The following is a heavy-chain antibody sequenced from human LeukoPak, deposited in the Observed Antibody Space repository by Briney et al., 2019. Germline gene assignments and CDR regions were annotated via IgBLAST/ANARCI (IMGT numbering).Heavy chain of an antibody. V-gene: IGHV4-4*07. J-gene: IGHJ4*02. CDR1: GGSISSYY. CDR2: ISTSGNT. D-gene: IGHD6-13*01. CDR3: AREEAAGRSSDN. Sequence: SETLSLTCNVSGGSISSYYWSWIRQPAGKGLEWIGRISTSGNTNYNPSLKSRLSMSVDTSKNEFSLKLSSVTAADTAVYYCAREEAAGRSSDNWGQGTLVTVSS.